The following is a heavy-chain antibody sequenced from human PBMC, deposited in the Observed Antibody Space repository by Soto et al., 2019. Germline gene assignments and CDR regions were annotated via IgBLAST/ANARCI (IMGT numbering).Heavy chain of an antibody. V-gene: IGHV1-58*01. Sequence: SVKVSCKASGFNFGTTAVQRERQARGQRLEWIGWIVVGSGNTNYAQNVQERVTITRDMSTSTAYLDVSRLRSEDTAVYYCAADSYYYDSSHYYSFDQWGQGTLVTV. D-gene: IGHD3-22*01. CDR3: AADSYYYDSSHYYSFDQ. J-gene: IGHJ4*02. CDR1: GFNFGTTA. CDR2: IVVGSGNT.